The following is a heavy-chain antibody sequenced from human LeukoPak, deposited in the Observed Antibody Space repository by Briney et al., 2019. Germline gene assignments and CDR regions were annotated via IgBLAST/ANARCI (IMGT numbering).Heavy chain of an antibody. Sequence: GGSLRLSCTASGFAVSNNHVTWVRQAPGQGLKWVSVISGSGTTFYADSVKGRVTISRDNSRNTVYLQMNSLRADDTAVYYCAGYGGNSFWGRGTLVTVSS. CDR3: AGYGGNSF. CDR2: ISGSGTT. D-gene: IGHD4-23*01. CDR1: GFAVSNNH. J-gene: IGHJ4*02. V-gene: IGHV3-66*01.